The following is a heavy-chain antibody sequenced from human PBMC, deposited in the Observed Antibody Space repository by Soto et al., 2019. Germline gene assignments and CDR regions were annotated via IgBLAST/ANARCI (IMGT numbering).Heavy chain of an antibody. V-gene: IGHV3-15*07. Sequence: EVQLVESGGGLVKPGGSLRLSCAASGFAFPNAWMNWVRQAPGKGLEWVGRIKSTIDGGTTEYAEPGKGRFAISRDDSNNMAYLQMNSLKIEDTAVYYCTTDSCRTIIRVRFDYWGHGTLVTVSS. CDR2: IKSTIDGGTT. CDR3: TTDSCRTIIRVRFDY. D-gene: IGHD2-15*01. CDR1: GFAFPNAW. J-gene: IGHJ4*01.